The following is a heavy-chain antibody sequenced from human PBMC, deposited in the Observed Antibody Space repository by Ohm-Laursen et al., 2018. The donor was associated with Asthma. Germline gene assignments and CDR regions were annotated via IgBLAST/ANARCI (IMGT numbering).Heavy chain of an antibody. CDR1: GFTFNKHH. CDR2: ISSSSSYI. D-gene: IGHD4-11*01. V-gene: IGHV3-21*01. CDR3: ARAFDYTEGYGMDV. J-gene: IGHJ6*02. Sequence: SLRLSCAASGFTFNKHHMTWVRQAPGKGLEWVSSISSSSSYIYYADSVKGRFTISRDNAKNSLYLQMNSLRAEDTAVYYCARAFDYTEGYGMDVWGQGTTVTVSS.